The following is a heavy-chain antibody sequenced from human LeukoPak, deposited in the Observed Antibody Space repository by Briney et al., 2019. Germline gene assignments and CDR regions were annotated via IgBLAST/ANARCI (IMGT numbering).Heavy chain of an antibody. CDR1: GGSISSYY. D-gene: IGHD3-3*01. V-gene: IGHV4-59*01. J-gene: IGHJ6*03. Sequence: PSETLSLTCTVSGGSISSYYWSWIRQPPGKGLAWIGYIYYSWSTNYNPSLKSRVTISVDTSKNQFSLKLSSVTAADTAVYYCARGGAYYDFWSGLNPNYYYYYMDVWGKGTTVTVSS. CDR3: ARGGAYYDFWSGLNPNYYYYYMDV. CDR2: IYYSWST.